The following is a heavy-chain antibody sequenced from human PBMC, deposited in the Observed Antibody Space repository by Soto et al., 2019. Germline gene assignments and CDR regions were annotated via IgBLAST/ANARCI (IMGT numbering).Heavy chain of an antibody. CDR2: IYSSGTT. CDR1: GGSIRSYY. Sequence: SETLSLTCIASGGSIRSYYWSWIRQPPGKGLEWIGYIYSSGTTNYNPSLQSRVTISGDTSKNQFSLKLSSVTAADTAVYYCARGGIFHALDVWGQGTTVTVSS. CDR3: ARGGIFHALDV. V-gene: IGHV4-59*01. D-gene: IGHD3-3*01. J-gene: IGHJ6*02.